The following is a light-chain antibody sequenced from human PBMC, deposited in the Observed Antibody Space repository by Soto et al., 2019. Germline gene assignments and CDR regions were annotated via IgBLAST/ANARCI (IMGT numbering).Light chain of an antibody. CDR2: DAS. CDR1: QSISSW. V-gene: IGKV1-5*01. CDR3: QQYVRSPWT. Sequence: DIHMTQSPSTLSASVGDRVTITCRASQSISSWLAWYQQKPGKAPKLLIYDASSLESGVPSRFSGSGSGTDFTLTISRLEPEDFAVYYCQQYVRSPWTFGQGTKVDIK. J-gene: IGKJ1*01.